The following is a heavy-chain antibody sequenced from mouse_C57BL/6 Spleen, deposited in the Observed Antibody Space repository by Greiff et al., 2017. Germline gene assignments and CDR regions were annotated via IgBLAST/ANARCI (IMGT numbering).Heavy chain of an antibody. CDR3: TRARDGYPQFAY. V-gene: IGHV1-15*01. Sequence: QVQLQQSGAELVRPGASVTLSCKASGYTFTDYEMHWVKQTPVHGLEWIGAIDPETGGTAYNQKFKGKAILTADKSSSTAYMELRSLTSEDSAVYYCTRARDGYPQFAYWGQGTLVTVSA. J-gene: IGHJ3*01. CDR2: IDPETGGT. D-gene: IGHD2-3*01. CDR1: GYTFTDYE.